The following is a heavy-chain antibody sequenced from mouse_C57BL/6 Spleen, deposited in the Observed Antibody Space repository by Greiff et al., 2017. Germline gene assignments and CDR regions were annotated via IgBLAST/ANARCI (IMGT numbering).Heavy chain of an antibody. CDR3: ARSGGDSSDDY. CDR2: IYPGDGDT. J-gene: IGHJ2*01. CDR1: GYAFSSSW. Sequence: QVQLQQSGPELVKPGASVKISCKASGYAFSSSWMNWVKQRPGKGLEWIGRIYPGDGDTNYNGKFKGKATLTADKSSSTAYMQLSSLTSEDSAVYFCARSGGDSSDDYWGQGTTLTVSS. D-gene: IGHD3-2*02. V-gene: IGHV1-82*01.